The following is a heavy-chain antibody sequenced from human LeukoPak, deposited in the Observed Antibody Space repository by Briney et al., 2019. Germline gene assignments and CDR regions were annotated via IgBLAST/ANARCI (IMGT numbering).Heavy chain of an antibody. Sequence: HPGGSLRLSCTASGFTFSSYWMTWVRQPPEKGLEWVANIRQEGGKKDYVASVKGRFTISRDNAKNSLYLQMDGLRAEDTAVYYCARYCYASAFHYWGQGTLVSVSS. J-gene: IGHJ4*02. CDR3: ARYCYASAFHY. V-gene: IGHV3-7*01. CDR1: GFTFSSYW. D-gene: IGHD3-10*01. CDR2: IRQEGGKK.